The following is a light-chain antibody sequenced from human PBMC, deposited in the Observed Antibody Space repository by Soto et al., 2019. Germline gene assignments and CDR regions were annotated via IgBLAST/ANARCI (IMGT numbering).Light chain of an antibody. Sequence: QSVLTQPPSVSGAPGQRVIISCTGSSSNIGAGRDVHWYRQFPGEAPKFLISDSNHRPSGVPDRFSVSKSGASASPAITGLRGEDEGDYFCQSYGTSLSGLYVFGTGTKVTVL. V-gene: IGLV1-40*01. CDR3: QSYGTSLSGLYV. CDR1: SSNIGAGRD. CDR2: DSN. J-gene: IGLJ1*01.